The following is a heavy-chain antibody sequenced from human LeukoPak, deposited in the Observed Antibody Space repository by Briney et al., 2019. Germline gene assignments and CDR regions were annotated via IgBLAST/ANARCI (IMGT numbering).Heavy chain of an antibody. V-gene: IGHV1-8*01. D-gene: IGHD4-17*01. J-gene: IGHJ5*02. CDR3: ASEYMTTVTTVP. CDR1: GYTFTSYD. Sequence: ASVKVSCKASGYTFTSYDINWVRQATGQGLEWMGWMNPNSGNTGYAQKFQGRATMTRNTSISTAYMELSSLRSEDTAVYYCASEYMTTVTTVPWGQGTLVTVSS. CDR2: MNPNSGNT.